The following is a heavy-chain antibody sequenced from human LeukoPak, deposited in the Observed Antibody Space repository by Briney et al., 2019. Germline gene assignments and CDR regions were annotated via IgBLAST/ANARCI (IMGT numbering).Heavy chain of an antibody. D-gene: IGHD6-6*01. V-gene: IGHV3-30*02. Sequence: GRSLRLSCAASGFTFNSYGMNWVRQAPGKGLEWVAFIQYDGSNKYYADSVKGRFTVSRDNSKDTLYLQLNGLRVEDTAVYFCAKTRHDISILDSWGQGTLVTVSS. CDR1: GFTFNSYG. CDR2: IQYDGSNK. J-gene: IGHJ4*02. CDR3: AKTRHDISILDS.